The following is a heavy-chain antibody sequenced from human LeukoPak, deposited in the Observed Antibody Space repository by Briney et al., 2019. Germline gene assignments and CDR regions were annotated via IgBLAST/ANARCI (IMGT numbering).Heavy chain of an antibody. CDR1: GGSISSYY. D-gene: IGHD4/OR15-4a*01. Sequence: SETLSLTCTVSGGSISSYYWSWIRQPPGKGLEWIGYIYYSGSTNYNPSLKSRVTISVDTSKNQFSLKLSSVTAADTAVYYCARDSYGGDAFDIWGQGTTVTVSS. CDR3: ARDSYGGDAFDI. V-gene: IGHV4-59*01. CDR2: IYYSGST. J-gene: IGHJ3*02.